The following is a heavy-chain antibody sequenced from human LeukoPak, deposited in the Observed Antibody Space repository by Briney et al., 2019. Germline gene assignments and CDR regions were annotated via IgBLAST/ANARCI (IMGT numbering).Heavy chain of an antibody. CDR1: GYIFTSYW. J-gene: IGHJ5*02. D-gene: IGHD2-15*01. CDR3: ARCCSGGSCHFNWFDP. V-gene: IGHV5-51*01. CDR2: VYPGDSDT. Sequence: GESLKISCKGSGYIFTSYWIGWVRQMPGKGLEWMGIVYPGDSDTRYSPSFQGQVTISADKSISTAYLQWSSLKASDTATYYCARCCSGGSCHFNWFDPWGQGTLVTVSS.